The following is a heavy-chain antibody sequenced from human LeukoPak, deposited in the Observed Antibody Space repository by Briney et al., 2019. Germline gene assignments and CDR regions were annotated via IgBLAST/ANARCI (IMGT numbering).Heavy chain of an antibody. Sequence: SETLSLTCTVSGGSISNSSYYWGWIRQPPGKGLEWIGSMYYSGSTNYNPSLKSRVTISVDTSKNQFSLKLSSVTAADTAVYYCARFGSSSWYPLVGPAQGPYYFDYWGQGTLVTVSS. CDR3: ARFGSSSWYPLVGPAQGPYYFDY. CDR1: GGSISNSSYY. CDR2: MYYSGST. D-gene: IGHD6-13*01. V-gene: IGHV4-39*07. J-gene: IGHJ4*02.